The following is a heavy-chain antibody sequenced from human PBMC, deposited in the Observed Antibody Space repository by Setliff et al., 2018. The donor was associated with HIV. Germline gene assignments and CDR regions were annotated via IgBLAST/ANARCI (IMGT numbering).Heavy chain of an antibody. CDR3: ARCYYNFWSGYPLDYMDV. D-gene: IGHD3-3*01. Sequence: SETLSLTCTVSGGSISSGSYYWSWIRQPAGKGLEWIGHIYTSGSTNYNPSLKSRVTMSVGTSKNQFSLKLSSVTAADTAVYYCARCYYNFWSGYPLDYMDVWGKGTTVTVS. V-gene: IGHV4-61*09. CDR2: IYTSGST. CDR1: GGSISSGSYY. J-gene: IGHJ6*03.